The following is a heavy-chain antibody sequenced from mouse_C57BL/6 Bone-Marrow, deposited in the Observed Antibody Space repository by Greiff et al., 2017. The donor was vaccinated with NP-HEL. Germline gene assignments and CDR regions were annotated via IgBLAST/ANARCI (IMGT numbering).Heavy chain of an antibody. CDR3: ARYPHYYGSSYFDY. CDR2: IRNKANGYTT. D-gene: IGHD1-1*01. CDR1: GFTFTDYY. J-gene: IGHJ2*01. V-gene: IGHV7-3*01. Sequence: EVQLVESGGGLVQPGGSLSLSCAASGFTFTDYYMSWVRQPPGKALEWLGFIRNKANGYTTEYSASVKGLFTISRDNSQSILYLQMNALRAEDSATYYCARYPHYYGSSYFDYWGQGTTLTVSS.